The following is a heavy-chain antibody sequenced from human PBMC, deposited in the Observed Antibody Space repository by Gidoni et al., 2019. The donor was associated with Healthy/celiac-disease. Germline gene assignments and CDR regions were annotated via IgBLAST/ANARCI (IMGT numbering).Heavy chain of an antibody. CDR3: ARDNPYYDFWSGYYYGMDV. J-gene: IGHJ6*02. CDR2: ISSSSSYI. CDR1: GFTFSSYS. D-gene: IGHD3-3*01. Sequence: EVQLVESGGGLVKPGGSLRLSCAASGFTFSSYSMNWVRQAPGKGLEWVSSISSSSSYIYYADSVKGRFTISRDNAKNSLYLQMNSLRAEDTAVYYCARDNPYYDFWSGYYYGMDVWGQGTTVTVSS. V-gene: IGHV3-21*01.